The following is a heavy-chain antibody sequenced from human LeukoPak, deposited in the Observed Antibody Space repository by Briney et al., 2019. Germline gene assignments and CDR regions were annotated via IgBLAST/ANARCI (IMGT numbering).Heavy chain of an antibody. CDR3: ARRGGRGAFDI. V-gene: IGHV4-39*01. CDR1: GGSISSSSYY. Sequence: SETLSLTCTVSGGSISSSSYYWGWIRQPPGKGLEWIGSIYYSGSTYYNPSLKSRVTISVDTSKNQFSLNLSSVTAADTAVYYCARRGGRGAFDIWGQGTMVTVSS. CDR2: IYYSGST. J-gene: IGHJ3*02. D-gene: IGHD1-1*01.